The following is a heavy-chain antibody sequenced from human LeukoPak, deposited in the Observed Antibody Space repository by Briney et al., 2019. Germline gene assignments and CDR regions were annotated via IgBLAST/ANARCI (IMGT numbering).Heavy chain of an antibody. Sequence: GASVKVSCKASGYTFTSYGISWVRQAPGQGLEWMGWISAYNGNTNYAQKLQGRVTMTTDTSASTAYMELSSLRSEDTAVYYCARGGVVVVAATPGDYYYGMDVWGQGTTVTVSS. V-gene: IGHV1-18*01. CDR1: GYTFTSYG. J-gene: IGHJ6*02. D-gene: IGHD2-15*01. CDR2: ISAYNGNT. CDR3: ARGGVVVVAATPGDYYYGMDV.